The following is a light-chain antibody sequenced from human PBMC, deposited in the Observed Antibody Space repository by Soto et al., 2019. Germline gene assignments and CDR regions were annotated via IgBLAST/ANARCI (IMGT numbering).Light chain of an antibody. CDR3: QQYGSSLSIT. V-gene: IGKV3-20*01. J-gene: IGKJ5*01. CDR2: GAS. CDR1: QSVSSY. Sequence: EIVLTQSPATLSLSPGERATLSCRASQSVSSYLAWCQQKPGQAPRLLIYGASSRATGIPDRFSGSGSGTDFTLTISRLEPEDFAVYYCQQYGSSLSITFGQGTRLEIK.